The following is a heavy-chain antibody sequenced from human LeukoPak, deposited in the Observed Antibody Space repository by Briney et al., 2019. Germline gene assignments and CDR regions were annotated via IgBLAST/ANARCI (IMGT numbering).Heavy chain of an antibody. Sequence: PSETLSLTCAVYGGSFSGYYWSWIRQPPGKGLEWIGEINHSGSTNYNPSLKSRVTISVDTSKNQFSLKLSSVTAADTAVYYCARQSSGYDWYYYYYMDVWGKGTTVTISS. CDR2: INHSGST. CDR3: ARQSSGYDWYYYYYMDV. D-gene: IGHD5-12*01. CDR1: GGSFSGYY. J-gene: IGHJ6*03. V-gene: IGHV4-34*01.